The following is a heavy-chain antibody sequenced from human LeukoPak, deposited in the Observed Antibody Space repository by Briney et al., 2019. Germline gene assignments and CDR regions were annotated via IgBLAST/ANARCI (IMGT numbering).Heavy chain of an antibody. D-gene: IGHD2-2*01. CDR1: GFTFSSYA. V-gene: IGHV3-30-3*01. J-gene: IGHJ4*02. CDR2: ISYDGSNK. Sequence: TGGSLRLSCAASGFTFSSYAMQWVSEAPGKGLEWVAVISYDGSNKYYADSVKGGFTISRDNSKNTLYLQMNSLRAEDTAVYYCARDGETYCSSTSCWSPIDYWGQGTLVTVSS. CDR3: ARDGETYCSSTSCWSPIDY.